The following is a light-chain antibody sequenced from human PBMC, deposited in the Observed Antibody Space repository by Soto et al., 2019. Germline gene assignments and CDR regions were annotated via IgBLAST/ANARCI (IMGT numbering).Light chain of an antibody. CDR2: GAS. CDR3: QQYNNWPRIT. V-gene: IGKV3-15*01. Sequence: EIVMTQSPATLSVSPGERATLSCRASERVSSNLAWYQQKPGLAPRLLIYGASTRATGIPARFSGSGSGTEFTLTISSLQSEDFAIYYCQQYNNWPRITFGQGTRLEIK. J-gene: IGKJ5*01. CDR1: ERVSSN.